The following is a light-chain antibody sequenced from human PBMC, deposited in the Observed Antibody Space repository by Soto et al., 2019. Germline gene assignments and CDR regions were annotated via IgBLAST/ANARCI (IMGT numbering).Light chain of an antibody. CDR3: QQYGRAPTT. Sequence: EIVLTQSPGTLSLSPGERANLSCRASQSVSSSYLAWYQQKPGQAPRLLISGASISATGIPDRFSASGSGTDFTLTISRLEPEDFAVYFCQQYGRAPTTFGQGTKVEIK. CDR1: QSVSSSY. V-gene: IGKV3-20*01. J-gene: IGKJ1*01. CDR2: GAS.